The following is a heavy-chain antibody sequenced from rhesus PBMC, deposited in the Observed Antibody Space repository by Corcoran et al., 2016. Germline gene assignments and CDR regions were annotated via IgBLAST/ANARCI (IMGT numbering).Heavy chain of an antibody. V-gene: IGHV3-28*02. D-gene: IGHD5-12*01. CDR2: LNSAGGNT. CDR3: ARGGTYSYSPIDS. J-gene: IGHJ4*01. CDR1: GFTFTYSC. Sequence: VPLVESGGGLAKPGGSLRLSCAASGFTFTYSCTHWVRPAPGKGLEWISTLNSAGGNTYNGESVKGRFTISRENAKNTLYLQMDSLIPEDTAVYYCARGGTYSYSPIDSWGQGVLVTVSS.